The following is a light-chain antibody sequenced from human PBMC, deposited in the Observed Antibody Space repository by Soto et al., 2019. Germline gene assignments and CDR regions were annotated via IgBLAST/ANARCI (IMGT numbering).Light chain of an antibody. CDR2: LGS. CDR1: QSLLHSNGYNY. CDR3: MQTLQSWT. V-gene: IGKV2-28*01. Sequence: DLVMTQSPLSLPVTPGEPASISCRSSQSLLHSNGYNYLDWYLQKPGQSPQLLIYLGSNRASGVHDRFSGSGSGTDFTLEISRVEAEDVGVYYCMQTLQSWTFGQGTKVEIK. J-gene: IGKJ1*01.